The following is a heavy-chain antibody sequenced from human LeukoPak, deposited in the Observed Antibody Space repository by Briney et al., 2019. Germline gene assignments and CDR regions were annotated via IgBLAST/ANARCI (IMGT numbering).Heavy chain of an antibody. J-gene: IGHJ3*02. V-gene: IGHV4-34*01. CDR3: ATYSSGWYSDAFDI. Sequence: SETLSLTCAVYGGSFSGYYWNWIRHPPGKWLEFNCEINHSGSTNYNPSLKSRVTISVDTSKNQFSLKLSSVTAADTAVYYCATYSSGWYSDAFDIWGQGTMVTVSS. CDR2: INHSGST. D-gene: IGHD6-19*01. CDR1: GGSFSGYY.